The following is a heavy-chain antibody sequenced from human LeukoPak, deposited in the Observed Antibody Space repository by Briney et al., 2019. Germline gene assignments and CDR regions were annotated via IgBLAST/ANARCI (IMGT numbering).Heavy chain of an antibody. J-gene: IGHJ4*02. V-gene: IGHV4-39*07. CDR2: IYYSGST. Sequence: SETLSLTCTVSGVSISSSSYYWGWIRQPPGKGLEWIGSIYYSGSTYYNPSLKSRVTISVDTSKNQFSLKLSSVTAADPAVYYCASNRDGYNSFDYWGPGTLVTVSS. CDR3: ASNRDGYNSFDY. CDR1: GVSISSSSYY. D-gene: IGHD5-24*01.